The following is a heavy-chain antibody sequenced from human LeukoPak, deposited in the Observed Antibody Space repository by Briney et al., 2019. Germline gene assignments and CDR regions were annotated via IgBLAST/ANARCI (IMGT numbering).Heavy chain of an antibody. J-gene: IGHJ4*02. CDR2: ILYDADNK. Sequence: PGKSLRLSCAASGFTFSSYAMHWVRQAPGKGLEWVAVILYDADNKFYADSVKGRFTISRDNSKNTLYLQMNSLTTEDTAVYYCARAKGSSGYDFHYWGQGTLVTVPS. CDR3: ARAKGSSGYDFHY. D-gene: IGHD3-22*01. V-gene: IGHV3-30-3*01. CDR1: GFTFSSYA.